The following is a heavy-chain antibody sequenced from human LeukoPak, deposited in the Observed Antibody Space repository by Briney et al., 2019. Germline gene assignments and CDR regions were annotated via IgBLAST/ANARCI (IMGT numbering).Heavy chain of an antibody. CDR3: AREETGTTNDFDY. V-gene: IGHV4-34*01. Sequence: SETLSLTCAVYGGSFSGYYWSWIRQPPGKGLEWIGEINHSGSTNYNPSLKSRVTISVDTSKNQFSLKLSSVTAAGTAVYYCAREETGTTNDFDYWGQGTLVTVSS. J-gene: IGHJ4*02. CDR2: INHSGST. D-gene: IGHD1-1*01. CDR1: GGSFSGYY.